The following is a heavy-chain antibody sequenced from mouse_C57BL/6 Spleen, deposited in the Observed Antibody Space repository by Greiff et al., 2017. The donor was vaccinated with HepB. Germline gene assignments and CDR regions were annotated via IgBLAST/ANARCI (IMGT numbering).Heavy chain of an antibody. CDR2: IDPNSGGT. Sequence: QVQLQQPGAELVKPGASVKLSCKASGYTFTSYWMHWVKQRPGRGLEWIGRIDPNSGGTRYNEKFKSKATLTVDKPSSTAYMQLSSLTSEDSAVYYCARGDYGSSYVAWFAYWGQGTLVTVSA. CDR3: ARGDYGSSYVAWFAY. D-gene: IGHD1-1*01. J-gene: IGHJ3*01. CDR1: GYTFTSYW. V-gene: IGHV1-72*01.